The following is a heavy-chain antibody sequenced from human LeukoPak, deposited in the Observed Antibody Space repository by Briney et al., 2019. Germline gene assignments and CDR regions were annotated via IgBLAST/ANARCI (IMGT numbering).Heavy chain of an antibody. D-gene: IGHD3-3*02. CDR2: ISSSSTYI. V-gene: IGHV3-21*01. J-gene: IGHJ4*02. CDR1: GFTFSTYT. CDR3: ARVSLDY. Sequence: TGGSLRLSCAASGFTFSTYTMNWVRQAPGKGLEWVSSISSSSTYIYYTDSVKGRFTTSRDNAKNSLYLHMNSLRAEDTAVYYRARVSLDYWGQGTLVTVSS.